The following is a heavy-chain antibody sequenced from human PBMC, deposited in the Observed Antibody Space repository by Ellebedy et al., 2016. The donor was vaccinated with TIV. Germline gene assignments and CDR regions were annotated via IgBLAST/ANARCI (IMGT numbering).Heavy chain of an antibody. CDR1: GFTFGDYG. J-gene: IGHJ3*02. CDR3: AREDGDYPVDALDI. V-gene: IGHV3-74*01. Sequence: GESLKISXVASGFTFGDYGMHWVRQAPGKGLVWVSRTDSDDSHTNYADSVKGRFTTSRDNSKNILHLHMNNLRSEDTAVYYCAREDGDYPVDALDIWGQGTMVTVSS. CDR2: TDSDDSHT. D-gene: IGHD4-17*01.